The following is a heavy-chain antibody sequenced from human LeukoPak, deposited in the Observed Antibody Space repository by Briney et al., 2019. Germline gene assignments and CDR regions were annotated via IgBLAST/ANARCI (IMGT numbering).Heavy chain of an antibody. CDR1: EYSFTNYW. CDR3: ARSWVAGYGTVLDY. Sequence: GESQKISCKGSEYSFTNYWIAWVRQMPGQGLEWMGIIYPGDSDTRYTRYSPSFQGQVTISADKSISTAYLQWSSLKASDSAMYYCARSWVAGYGTVLDYWGQGTLVTVSS. D-gene: IGHD6-19*01. V-gene: IGHV5-51*01. CDR2: IYPGDSDT. J-gene: IGHJ4*02.